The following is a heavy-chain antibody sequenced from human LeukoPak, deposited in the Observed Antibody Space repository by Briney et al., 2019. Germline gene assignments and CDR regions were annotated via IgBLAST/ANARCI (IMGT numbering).Heavy chain of an antibody. CDR1: GGTFSSYA. CDR3: ARGPDCSNTSCRNYLFDP. CDR2: IIPIFGTA. J-gene: IGHJ5*02. Sequence: ASVKVSCKASGGTFSSYAISWVRQAPGQGLEWMGGIIPIFGTANYAQKFQGRITITTDESTSTAYMELSSLRSEDTAVYYCARGPDCSNTSCRNYLFDPWGQGTLVTVSS. D-gene: IGHD2-2*01. V-gene: IGHV1-69*05.